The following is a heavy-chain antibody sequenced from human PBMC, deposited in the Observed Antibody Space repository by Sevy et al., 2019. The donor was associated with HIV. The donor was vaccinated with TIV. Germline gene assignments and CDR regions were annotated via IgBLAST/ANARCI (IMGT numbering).Heavy chain of an antibody. D-gene: IGHD3-10*01. Sequence: GGSLRLSCAASGFTFSSYSMNWVRQAPGKELEWVSSISSSSSYIYYEDSVKGRFTISRDNAKNSLYLQMNSLRAEDTAVYYCARARAVRGVIITPFDYWGQGTLVTVSS. J-gene: IGHJ4*02. CDR1: GFTFSSYS. CDR3: ARARAVRGVIITPFDY. V-gene: IGHV3-21*01. CDR2: ISSSSSYI.